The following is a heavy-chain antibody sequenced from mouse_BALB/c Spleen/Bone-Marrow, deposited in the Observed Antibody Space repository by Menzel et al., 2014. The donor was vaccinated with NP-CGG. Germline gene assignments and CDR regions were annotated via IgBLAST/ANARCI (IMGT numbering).Heavy chain of an antibody. CDR3: ARDSRSTVSHFVY. J-gene: IGHJ2*01. CDR1: GFTFTDYY. V-gene: IGHV7-3*02. Sequence: EVKLEESGGGLVQPGGSLRLSCATSGFTFTDYYMNWVRQPPGKALEWLGFIRNKANGYTTEYSASVKGRFTISRDNSQSIRYLQMNTLRAEDSATYYCARDSRSTVSHFVYWGEGTTLAISS. D-gene: IGHD1-1*01. CDR2: IRNKANGYTT.